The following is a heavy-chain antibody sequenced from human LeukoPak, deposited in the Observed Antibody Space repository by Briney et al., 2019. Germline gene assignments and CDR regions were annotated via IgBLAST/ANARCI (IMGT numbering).Heavy chain of an antibody. V-gene: IGHV3-33*01. CDR3: ARSGVGAIYFFHY. CDR2: IWYDGSNK. CDR1: GFTISNYG. Sequence: GGSLRLSCAASGFTISNYGMHWVRQAPGKGLEWVALIWYDGSNKYYADSVRGRFTIARDNSKNTLYLQMKRLRVEDTAVYYCARSGVGAIYFFHYGRQETRVTLSS. D-gene: IGHD1-26*01. J-gene: IGHJ4*02.